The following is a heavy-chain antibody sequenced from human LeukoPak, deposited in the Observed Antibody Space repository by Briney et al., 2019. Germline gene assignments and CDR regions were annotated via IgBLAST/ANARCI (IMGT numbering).Heavy chain of an antibody. J-gene: IGHJ4*02. Sequence: PGGSLRLSCAASGFSFSNYAMNWVRQAPGKGLEWVSSISSSSSYIYYADSVKGRFTISRDNAKNSLYLQMNSLRAEDTAVYYCARAGIAAAGWDYWGQGTLVTVSS. V-gene: IGHV3-21*01. CDR1: GFSFSNYA. D-gene: IGHD6-13*01. CDR3: ARAGIAAAGWDY. CDR2: ISSSSSYI.